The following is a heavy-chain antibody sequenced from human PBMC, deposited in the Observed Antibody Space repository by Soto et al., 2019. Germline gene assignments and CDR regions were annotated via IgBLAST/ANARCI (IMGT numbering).Heavy chain of an antibody. Sequence: SETLSLTCTVSGGSISSYYWSWIRQPPGKGLEWIGYIYNDGSTSYSPSLKSRVTISVDTSKKQFFLKLSSVTAADTAVYYCARQGTVTRRSDYWGQGTLVTVSS. CDR2: IYNDGST. D-gene: IGHD4-17*01. V-gene: IGHV4-59*08. J-gene: IGHJ4*02. CDR1: GGSISSYY. CDR3: ARQGTVTRRSDY.